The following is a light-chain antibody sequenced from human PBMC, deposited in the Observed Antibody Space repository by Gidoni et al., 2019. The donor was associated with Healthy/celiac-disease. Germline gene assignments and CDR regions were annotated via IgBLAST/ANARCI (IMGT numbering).Light chain of an antibody. CDR2: WAS. Sequence: DIVMTQSPDYLAVSLGERATINCKSSQSVLYSSNNKNYLAWYQQKPGQTPNLLISWASTRESGFPDRFSGSGSGTDFTLTISSLQAEYVAVYYCQQYYSTPLTFVGGTKVEIK. J-gene: IGKJ4*01. CDR3: QQYYSTPLT. CDR1: QSVLYSSNNKNY. V-gene: IGKV4-1*01.